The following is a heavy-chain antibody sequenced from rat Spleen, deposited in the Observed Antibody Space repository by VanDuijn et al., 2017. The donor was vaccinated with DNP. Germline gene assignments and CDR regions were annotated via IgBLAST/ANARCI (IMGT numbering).Heavy chain of an antibody. CDR2: ISTSGGST. CDR3: ATSPGPNWFAY. V-gene: IGHV5S23*01. Sequence: EVQLVESGGGLVQPGNSLKLSCAASGFTFSDYAMAWVRQSPTKGLEWVATISTSGGSTYYRDSVKGRFTISRDNAKSTLYLQMDSLRPEDTATYYCATSPGPNWFAYWGQGTLVTVSS. J-gene: IGHJ3*01. D-gene: IGHD1-4*01. CDR1: GFTFSDYA.